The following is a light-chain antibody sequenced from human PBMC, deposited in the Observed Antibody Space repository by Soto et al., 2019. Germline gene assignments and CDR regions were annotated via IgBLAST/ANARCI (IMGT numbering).Light chain of an antibody. CDR1: QHIYNY. V-gene: IGKV1-9*01. J-gene: IGKJ4*01. CDR2: SAS. CDR3: QHRHSYPIT. Sequence: DIQLTQSPSFLSASVGDRVTITCRASQHIYNYLAWYQQKAGKAPKLLIHSASTLQSGVPSRFSGSGSGTEFTLTISNPQPEDAATYYCQHRHSYPITFGGGTKVEIK.